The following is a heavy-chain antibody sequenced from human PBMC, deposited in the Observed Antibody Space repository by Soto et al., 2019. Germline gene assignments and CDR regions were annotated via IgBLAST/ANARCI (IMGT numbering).Heavy chain of an antibody. V-gene: IGHV3-21*01. D-gene: IGHD4-17*01. CDR2: ISGSSSNT. CDR3: AHPRGYGVFDAYDI. CDR1: GFTFSSYS. Sequence: GGSLRLSCAASGFTFSSYSMNWVRQAPGKGLEWVSAISGSSSNTYYADSVKGRFTISRDNAKNSLYLQMSSLRAEDTAVYYCAHPRGYGVFDAYDIWGQGTMVTVSS. J-gene: IGHJ3*02.